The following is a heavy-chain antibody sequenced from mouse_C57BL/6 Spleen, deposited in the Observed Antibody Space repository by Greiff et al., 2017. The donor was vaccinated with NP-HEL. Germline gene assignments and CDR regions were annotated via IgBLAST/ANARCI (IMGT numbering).Heavy chain of an antibody. J-gene: IGHJ4*01. CDR3: ARDYDDYAMDY. CDR2: ISYDGSN. D-gene: IGHD2-12*01. V-gene: IGHV3-6*01. Sequence: EVKLVESGPGLVKPSQSLSLTCSVTGYSITSGYYWNWIRQFPGNKLEWMGYISYDGSNNYNPSLKNRISITRDTSKNQFFLKLNSVTTEDTATYYCARDYDDYAMDYWGQGTSVTVSS. CDR1: GYSITSGYY.